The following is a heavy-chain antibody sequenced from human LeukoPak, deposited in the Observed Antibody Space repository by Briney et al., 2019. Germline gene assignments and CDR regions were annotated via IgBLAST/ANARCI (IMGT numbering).Heavy chain of an antibody. J-gene: IGHJ4*02. CDR1: GFTVSNNY. Sequence: GGSLRLSCAASGFTVSNNYMSWVRQAPGKGLEWVSVIYSGGSTYYTDSVKGRFTISRDTSKNTLYLQMNSLRAEDTAVYYCAAQGVFSHGGYWGQGTLVTVSS. CDR2: IYSGGST. V-gene: IGHV3-53*01. CDR3: AAQGVFSHGGY. D-gene: IGHD3-16*01.